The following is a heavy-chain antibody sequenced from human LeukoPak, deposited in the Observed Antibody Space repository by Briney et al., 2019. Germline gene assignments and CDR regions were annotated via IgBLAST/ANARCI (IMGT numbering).Heavy chain of an antibody. J-gene: IGHJ3*02. Sequence: ASVKVSCKASGYTFTSYAMHWVRQAPGQRLEWMGWINAGNGNTKYSQKFQGRVTITRDTSASTAYMELSSLRSEDTAVHYCARVGRIAVAGSFGAFDIWGQGTMVTVSS. CDR3: ARVGRIAVAGSFGAFDI. V-gene: IGHV1-3*01. D-gene: IGHD6-19*01. CDR2: INAGNGNT. CDR1: GYTFTSYA.